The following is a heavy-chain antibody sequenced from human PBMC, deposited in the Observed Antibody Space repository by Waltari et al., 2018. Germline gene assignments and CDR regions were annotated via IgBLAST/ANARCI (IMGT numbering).Heavy chain of an antibody. Sequence: VQLVESGGGLVQPGGSLILDCAAPGFTLSSYWMSWVRQAPGKGLEWVANIKQDGSEKYYVDSVKGRFTISRDNAKNSLYLQMNSLRAEDTAVYYCARDRGIAAEWGQGTLVTVSS. D-gene: IGHD6-13*01. CDR1: GFTLSSYW. CDR2: IKQDGSEK. CDR3: ARDRGIAAE. J-gene: IGHJ4*02. V-gene: IGHV3-7*01.